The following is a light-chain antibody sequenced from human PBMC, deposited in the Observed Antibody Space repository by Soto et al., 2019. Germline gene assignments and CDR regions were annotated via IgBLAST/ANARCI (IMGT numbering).Light chain of an antibody. CDR3: QQRSNWPGGT. V-gene: IGKV3-11*01. CDR2: DAS. CDR1: QSVSSY. J-gene: IGKJ4*01. Sequence: EIVLTQSPATLSLSPGERVTLSCRASQSVSSYLAWYQQKPGQAPRLLIYDASNRATGIPARFSGSGSGTDFTLTISSLEPEDFAVYYCQQRSNWPGGTFGGGTKVEIK.